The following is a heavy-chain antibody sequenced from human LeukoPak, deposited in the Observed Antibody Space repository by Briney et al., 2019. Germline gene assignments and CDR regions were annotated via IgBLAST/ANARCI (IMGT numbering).Heavy chain of an antibody. D-gene: IGHD6-13*01. J-gene: IGHJ4*02. CDR1: VYTFTSYD. Sequence: ASVTDSFKASVYTFTSYDINWVRQATGQGLEWMGWMNPNSGNTGYAQKFQGRVTMTRNTSISTAYMELSSLRSEDTAVYYCARSPIAAAGRGFDYWGQGTLVTVSS. V-gene: IGHV1-8*01. CDR3: ARSPIAAAGRGFDY. CDR2: MNPNSGNT.